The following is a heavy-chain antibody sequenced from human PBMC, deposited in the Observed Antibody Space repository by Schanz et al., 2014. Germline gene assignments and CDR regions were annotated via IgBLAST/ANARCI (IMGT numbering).Heavy chain of an antibody. V-gene: IGHV1-46*03. CDR3: ARGVFFDSTSLDS. Sequence: QVQLVQSGAEVKKPGASVKVSCKASGYTFTSYYMHWVRQAPGQGLEWMGIINPSSGTTRIAQNFQGRLTVTRDTSTSTVNMELSSLRSEDTAVYYCARGVFFDSTSLDSWGQGTLVTVSS. CDR1: GYTFTSYY. D-gene: IGHD2-2*01. CDR2: INPSSGTT. J-gene: IGHJ4*02.